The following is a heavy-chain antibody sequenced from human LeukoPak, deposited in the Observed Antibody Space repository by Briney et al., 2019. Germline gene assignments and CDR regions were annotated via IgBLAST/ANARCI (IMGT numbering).Heavy chain of an antibody. D-gene: IGHD2-2*01. Sequence: PSETLSLTCTVSGGSISSYYWSWIRQAPGKGLEWVSYISSSGSTIYYADSVKGRFTISRDNARNSLYLQMNSLRAEDTAIYYCARGLPATLLDYWGQGTLVTVSS. CDR1: GGSISSYY. J-gene: IGHJ4*02. V-gene: IGHV3-11*01. CDR3: ARGLPATLLDY. CDR2: ISSSGSTI.